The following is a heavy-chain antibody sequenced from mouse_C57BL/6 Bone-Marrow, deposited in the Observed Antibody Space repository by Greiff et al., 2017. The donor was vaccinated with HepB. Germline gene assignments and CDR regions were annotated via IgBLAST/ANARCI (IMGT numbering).Heavy chain of an antibody. CDR3: GRVYYDYPTYAMDY. V-gene: IGHV1-42*01. CDR2: INPSTGGT. CDR1: GYSFTGYY. Sequence: EVQGVESGPELVKPGASVKISCKASGYSFTGYYMNWVKQSPEKSLEWIGEINPSTGGTTYNQKFKAKATLTVDKSSSTAYMQLKSLTSEDSAVYYCGRVYYDYPTYAMDYWGQGTSVTVSS. J-gene: IGHJ4*01. D-gene: IGHD2-4*01.